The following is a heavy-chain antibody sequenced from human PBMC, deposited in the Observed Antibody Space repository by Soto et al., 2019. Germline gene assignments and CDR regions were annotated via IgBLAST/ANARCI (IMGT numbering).Heavy chain of an antibody. CDR1: GGSIRSYY. J-gene: IGHJ5*02. D-gene: IGHD3-10*01. Sequence: QVQLQESGPGLVKPSETLSLTCSVSGGSIRSYYWIWIRQPPGKGLEWIGYIHYTGSTNYNPSLKSPITISVDASKNPPSLKVSSVTAAGTAVYYCARDVFPRGRVRGTDWFDPWGQGTRVTVSP. V-gene: IGHV4-59*01. CDR2: IHYTGST. CDR3: ARDVFPRGRVRGTDWFDP.